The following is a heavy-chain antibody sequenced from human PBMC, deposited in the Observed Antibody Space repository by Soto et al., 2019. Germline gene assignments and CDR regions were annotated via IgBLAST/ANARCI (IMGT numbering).Heavy chain of an antibody. CDR2: ISYDGSNK. J-gene: IGHJ6*02. D-gene: IGHD3-3*01. V-gene: IGHV3-30-3*01. CDR3: ARRGGGFWSGGVDV. Sequence: QVQLVESGGGVVQTGRSLRLSCAASGFTFSSYAMHWVRQAPGKGLEWVAVISYDGSNKYYADSVKGRFTISRDNSKNTLYLQMNSLRAEDTAVYYCARRGGGFWSGGVDVWGQGTTVTVSS. CDR1: GFTFSSYA.